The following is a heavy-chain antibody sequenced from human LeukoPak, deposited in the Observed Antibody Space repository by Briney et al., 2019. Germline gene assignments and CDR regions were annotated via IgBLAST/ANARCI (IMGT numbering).Heavy chain of an antibody. CDR2: INPNSGGT. CDR1: GYTFTDYY. J-gene: IGHJ6*02. V-gene: IGHV1-2*02. CDR3: ASLGATTIYYYGMDV. Sequence: GESLKISCKGSGYTFTDYYLHWVRQAPGQGLEWMGWINPNSGGTNYARKFQGRVTMTRDTSISTAYMELGRLRSDDTAVYYCASLGATTIYYYGMDVWGQGTTVTVSS. D-gene: IGHD1-26*01.